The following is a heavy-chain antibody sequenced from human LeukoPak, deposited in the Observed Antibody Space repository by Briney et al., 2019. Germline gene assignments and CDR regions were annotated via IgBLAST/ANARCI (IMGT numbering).Heavy chain of an antibody. J-gene: IGHJ4*02. Sequence: ASVKVSCEASGYTFTSYYMHWVRQAPGQGLEWMGIINPSGGSTSYAQKFQGRVTMTRDTSTSTVYMELSSLRSEDTAVYYCARDQKPLGDSDYWGQGTLVTVSS. V-gene: IGHV1-46*01. CDR3: ARDQKPLGDSDY. D-gene: IGHD1-26*01. CDR2: INPSGGST. CDR1: GYTFTSYY.